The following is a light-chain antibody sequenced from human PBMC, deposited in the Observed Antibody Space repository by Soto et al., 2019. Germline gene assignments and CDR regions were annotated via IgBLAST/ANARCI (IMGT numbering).Light chain of an antibody. Sequence: DIQVTQSPSTLSAYVGDGVTLPCRASQSIGSWLAWYQQKPQKAPRFLIYAASNLQSGVPSRFSGSGSGTDFTITMKSLQPEDFATYYCQQGYSTPWTFGQGTKVDIK. V-gene: IGKV1-39*01. CDR1: QSIGSW. CDR3: QQGYSTPWT. CDR2: AAS. J-gene: IGKJ1*01.